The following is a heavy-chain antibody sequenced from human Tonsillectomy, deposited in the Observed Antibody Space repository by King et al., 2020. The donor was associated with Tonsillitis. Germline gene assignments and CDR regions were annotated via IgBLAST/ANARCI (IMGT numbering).Heavy chain of an antibody. V-gene: IGHV1-69*01. CDR3: ARSWGEDIGVGTAIPSYYHYYYGMDV. CDR1: GGTFSSYA. D-gene: IGHD2-21*02. J-gene: IGHJ6*02. Sequence: VQLVESGAEVKKPGSSVKVSCKVSGGTFSSYAISWVRQAPGQGLEWMGGIIPILGTAHYPQNFQGRVTITADESTSTAYMELSSLRSEDTAVYYCARSWGEDIGVGTAIPSYYHYYYGMDVWGQGTTVTVSS. CDR2: IIPILGTA.